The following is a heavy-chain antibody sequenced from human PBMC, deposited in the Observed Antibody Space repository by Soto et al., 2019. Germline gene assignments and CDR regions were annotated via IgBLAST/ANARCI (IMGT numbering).Heavy chain of an antibody. CDR3: AKLVDYYYYYYMDV. Sequence: EVQLLESGGGLVQPGGSLRLSCAASGFTFSSYAMSWVRQAPGKGLEWVSAISGSGGSTYYADSVKGRFTISRDNSKNTLYLQMNSLRAEDTAVYYWAKLVDYYYYYYMDVWGKGTTVTVSS. V-gene: IGHV3-23*01. D-gene: IGHD2-15*01. CDR1: GFTFSSYA. CDR2: ISGSGGST. J-gene: IGHJ6*03.